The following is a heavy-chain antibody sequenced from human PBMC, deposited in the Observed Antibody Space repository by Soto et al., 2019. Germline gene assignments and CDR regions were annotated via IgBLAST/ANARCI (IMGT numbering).Heavy chain of an antibody. CDR1: GYSFTSYL. D-gene: IGHD5-12*01. CDR3: AFSGYDSDFSRYFEH. J-gene: IGHJ4*02. Sequence: ASVNGSCKASGYSFTSYLIHWVRRAPGQGLDWMGLINPSDGSTTYSQKVQGRITMTRDTSTSTVYMELSSLRSEDTALYFCAFSGYDSDFSRYFEHWGQGAPVTVSS. CDR2: INPSDGST. V-gene: IGHV1-46*01.